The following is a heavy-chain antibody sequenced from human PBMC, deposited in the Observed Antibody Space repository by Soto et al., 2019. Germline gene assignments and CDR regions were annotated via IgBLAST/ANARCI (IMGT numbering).Heavy chain of an antibody. V-gene: IGHV3-23*01. D-gene: IGHD2-21*01. J-gene: IGHJ6*02. CDR2: ISGSGGST. CDR1: GFTFSNYA. Sequence: EVQLLESGGDLVQPGGSLRLSCAASGFTFSNYAMIWVRQAPGKGLEWVSVISGSGGSTYYADSVKGRFTISRDNSKNTLYLQMKSLRAEDTDVYYCAKFPATNCPGDAVNCGMDVWGQGTTVTVSS. CDR3: AKFPATNCPGDAVNCGMDV.